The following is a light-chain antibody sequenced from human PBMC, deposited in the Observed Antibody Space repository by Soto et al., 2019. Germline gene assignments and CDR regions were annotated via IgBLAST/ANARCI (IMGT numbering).Light chain of an antibody. CDR2: AAS. CDR3: QKYNTAPLT. CDR1: LGIRDY. V-gene: IGKV1-27*01. Sequence: DLQLTQSPSFLSASVGDRVTITCRASLGIRDYLAWYQQKPGRVPRLLIYAASTLLSGVPSRFSGSGSGTDFTLTISSLQPEDVATYYCQKYNTAPLTFGQGTKVEIK. J-gene: IGKJ1*01.